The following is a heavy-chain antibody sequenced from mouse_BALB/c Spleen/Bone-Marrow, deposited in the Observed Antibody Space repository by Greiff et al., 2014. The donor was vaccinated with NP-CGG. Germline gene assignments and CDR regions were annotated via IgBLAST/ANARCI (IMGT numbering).Heavy chain of an antibody. Sequence: VQLVESGPGLVAPSQSLSITCTVSGFSLTNYGVHWVRQPPGEGLEWLGVIWADGSTNYNSALMSRLSISKDNSKSQVFFKMNSLQTDDTAMYYCARITTATGAMDYWGQGTSVTVSS. CDR2: IWADGST. V-gene: IGHV2-9*02. CDR3: ARITTATGAMDY. J-gene: IGHJ4*01. CDR1: GFSLTNYG. D-gene: IGHD1-2*01.